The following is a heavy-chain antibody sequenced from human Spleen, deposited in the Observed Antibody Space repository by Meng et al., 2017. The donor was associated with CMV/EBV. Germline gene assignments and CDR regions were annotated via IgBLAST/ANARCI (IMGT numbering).Heavy chain of an antibody. D-gene: IGHD2-15*01. CDR1: GFTFSNAW. CDR2: IKSKTDGGTT. V-gene: IGHV3-15*01. Sequence: GESLKISCAASGFTFSNAWMSWVRQAPGKGLEWVGRIKSKTDGGTTDYAAPVKGRFTISRDDSKNTLYLQMNSLKTEDTAVYYCTTGNSRIFFVVSAFDIWGQGTMVTVSS. CDR3: TTGNSRIFFVVSAFDI. J-gene: IGHJ3*02.